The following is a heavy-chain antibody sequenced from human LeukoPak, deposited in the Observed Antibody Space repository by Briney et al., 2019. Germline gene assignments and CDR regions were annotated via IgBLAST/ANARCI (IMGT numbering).Heavy chain of an antibody. CDR2: ISWDGGST. Sequence: GGSLRLSCAASGFTFDDYTMHWVRQAPGKGLEWVSLISWDGGSTYYADSVKGRFTISRDNSKNSLYLQMNSLRTEDTALYHCVQGGIGTLGSHGYYYYMDVWGKGTTVTVSS. V-gene: IGHV3-43*01. D-gene: IGHD1-26*01. J-gene: IGHJ6*03. CDR3: VQGGIGTLGSHGYYYYMDV. CDR1: GFTFDDYT.